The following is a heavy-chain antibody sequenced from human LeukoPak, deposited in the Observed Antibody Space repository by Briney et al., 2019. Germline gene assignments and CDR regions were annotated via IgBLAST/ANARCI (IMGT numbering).Heavy chain of an antibody. CDR1: GLTFSNFA. CDR2: LSASGGGT. V-gene: IGHV3-23*01. Sequence: GGSLRLSCAASGLTFSNFAMTWVRQTPWKGLEWVSALSASGGGTFYAPSVKGRFTISRDNSKNTVSLQMNNLRAEDTALYYCATVLHTSMTTWAAFDTWGQGTMVTVSS. D-gene: IGHD5-18*01. J-gene: IGHJ3*02. CDR3: ATVLHTSMTTWAAFDT.